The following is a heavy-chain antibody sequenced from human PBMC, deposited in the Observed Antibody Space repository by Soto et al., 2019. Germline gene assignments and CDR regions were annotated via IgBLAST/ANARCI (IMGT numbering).Heavy chain of an antibody. CDR3: ARHRFNYYDNTVYYYFDF. CDR1: GYTFTSYG. J-gene: IGHJ4*02. V-gene: IGHV1-18*04. Sequence: ASAKVSCKACGYTFTSYGLRWLRQAPGQGPEWMGWISGHNGNTNHPQSLQGRITMTTDTSRNTVYMELRSLRSDDTAVYYCARHRFNYYDNTVYYYFDFWGQGTLVTVSS. D-gene: IGHD3-22*01. CDR2: ISGHNGNT.